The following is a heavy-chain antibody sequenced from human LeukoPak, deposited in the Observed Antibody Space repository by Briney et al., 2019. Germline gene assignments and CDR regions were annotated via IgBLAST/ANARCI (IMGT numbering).Heavy chain of an antibody. D-gene: IGHD2-15*01. CDR2: IYKIGTT. V-gene: IGHV4-59*02. CDR1: GDSVTGYY. Sequence: SETLSLTCTVFGDSVTGYYLNWVRQPPGKGLEWIGHIYKIGTTNYNPSLKSRLTIAADTSKNQFSLKLRSVTAADTAVYYCVIGVGWQPDYWGQGALVTVSS. J-gene: IGHJ4*02. CDR3: VIGVGWQPDY.